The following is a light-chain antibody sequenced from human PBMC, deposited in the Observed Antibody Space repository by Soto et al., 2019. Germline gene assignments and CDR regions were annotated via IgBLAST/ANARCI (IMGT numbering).Light chain of an antibody. V-gene: IGKV1-13*02. CDR2: DAS. J-gene: IGKJ5*01. CDR3: HSRA. CDR1: QGISNY. Sequence: IQVTPCASSLSASVGDRVTITCRASQGISNYLAWYQQKPGKVPKLLIYDASTLESGVPSRFSGSGSETEFTLTISRLQPDGFATYFCHSRAFGQGTRLEIK.